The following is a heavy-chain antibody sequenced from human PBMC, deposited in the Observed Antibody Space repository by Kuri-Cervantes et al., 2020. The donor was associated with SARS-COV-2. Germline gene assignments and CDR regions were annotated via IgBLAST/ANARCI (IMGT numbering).Heavy chain of an antibody. V-gene: IGHV3-21*01. Sequence: GESLKISCSASGFTFSSYSMNWVRQAPGKGLEWVSSISSSSSYIYYADSVKGRFTISRDNAKNSLYLQMTSLRAEDTAVYYCAREDSYGYGDYWGQGTLVTVSS. D-gene: IGHD5-18*01. J-gene: IGHJ4*02. CDR3: AREDSYGYGDY. CDR1: GFTFSSYS. CDR2: ISSSSSYI.